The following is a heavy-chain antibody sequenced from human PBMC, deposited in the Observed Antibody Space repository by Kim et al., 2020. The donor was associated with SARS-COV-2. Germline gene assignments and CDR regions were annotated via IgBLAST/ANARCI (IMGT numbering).Heavy chain of an antibody. CDR1: GGSVSSGSYY. V-gene: IGHV4-61*01. CDR2: IYYSGST. CDR3: ARGRQLVMAN. J-gene: IGHJ4*02. Sequence: SETLSLTCTVSGGSVSSGSYYWSWIRQPPGKGLEWIGYIYYSGSTNYNPSLKSRVTISVDTSKNQFSLKLSSVTAADTAVYYCARGRQLVMANWGQGTLVTVSS. D-gene: IGHD6-13*01.